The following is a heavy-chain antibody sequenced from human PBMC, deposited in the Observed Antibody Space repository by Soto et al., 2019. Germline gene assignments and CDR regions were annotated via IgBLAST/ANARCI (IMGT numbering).Heavy chain of an antibody. CDR1: GFTFSSYA. Sequence: DVQLLESGGHLVQPGGSLRLSCAASGFTFSSYAMSWVRQAPGKGLEWVSSVSAGGDMTYYSDSVKGRFTISRDNSNNVLFLQMNSLRIEDTALYYCARGDRGASGSPASYYYSGLDVWGQGTTVTVS. CDR2: VSAGGDMT. CDR3: ARGDRGASGSPASYYYSGLDV. D-gene: IGHD2-15*01. J-gene: IGHJ6*02. V-gene: IGHV3-23*01.